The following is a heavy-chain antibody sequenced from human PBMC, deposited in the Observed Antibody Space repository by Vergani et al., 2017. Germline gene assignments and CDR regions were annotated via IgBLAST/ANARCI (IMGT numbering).Heavy chain of an antibody. CDR3: ARDYEYYDILTGYYNWFDP. J-gene: IGHJ5*02. CDR1: GGSISSYY. V-gene: IGHV4-59*01. Sequence: QVQLQESGPGLVKPSQTLSLTCTVSGGSISSYYWSWIRQPPGKGLEWIGYIYYSGSTNYNPSLKSRVTISVDTSKNQFSLKLSSVTAADTAVYYCARDYEYYDILTGYYNWFDPWGQGTLVTVSS. CDR2: IYYSGST. D-gene: IGHD3-9*01.